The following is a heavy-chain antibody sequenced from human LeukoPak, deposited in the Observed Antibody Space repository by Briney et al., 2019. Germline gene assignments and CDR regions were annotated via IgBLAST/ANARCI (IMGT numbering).Heavy chain of an antibody. CDR2: ISANSGKT. V-gene: IGHV1-18*01. CDR1: GYTFTDNG. CDR3: TRDHCIGDNCPSFDY. D-gene: IGHD2-15*01. Sequence: ASVRVSCTASGYTFTDNGISWVRQAPGEGLEWMGWISANSGKTNYAQRFQGRVTMTRETSSSTVYMDLRSLGSDDTAVYYCTRDHCIGDNCPSFDYGGQGTLVTVSS. J-gene: IGHJ4*02.